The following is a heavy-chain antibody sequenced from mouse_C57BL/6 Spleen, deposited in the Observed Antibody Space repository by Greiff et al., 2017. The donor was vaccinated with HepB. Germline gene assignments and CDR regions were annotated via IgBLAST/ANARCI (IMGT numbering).Heavy chain of an antibody. V-gene: IGHV1-50*01. Sequence: QVQLQQPGAELVKPGASVKLSCKASGYNFTSYWMQWVKQRHGQGLEWIGEIDPSDSYTNYNQKFKGKATLTVDTSSSTAYMQLSSLTSADSAVYYCARYFYGSTYAMDYWGQGTSVTVSS. CDR1: GYNFTSYW. CDR2: IDPSDSYT. CDR3: ARYFYGSTYAMDY. J-gene: IGHJ4*01. D-gene: IGHD1-1*01.